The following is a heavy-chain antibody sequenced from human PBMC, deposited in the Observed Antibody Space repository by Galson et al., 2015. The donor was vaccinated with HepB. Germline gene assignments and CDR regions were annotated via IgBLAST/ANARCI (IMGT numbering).Heavy chain of an antibody. D-gene: IGHD1-26*01. V-gene: IGHV4-59*01. Sequence: ETLSLTCTVSGGSISSYYWSWIRQPPGKGLEWIGYIYYSGSTNYNPSLKSRVTISVDTSKNQFSLKLSSVTAADTAVYYCARGMGAYFDYWGQGTLVTVSS. J-gene: IGHJ4*02. CDR3: ARGMGAYFDY. CDR1: GGSISSYY. CDR2: IYYSGST.